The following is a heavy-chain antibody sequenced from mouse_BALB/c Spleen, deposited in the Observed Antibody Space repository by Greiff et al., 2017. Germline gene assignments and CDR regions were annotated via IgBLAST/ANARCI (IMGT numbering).Heavy chain of an antibody. Sequence: EVNVVESGGGLVKPGGSLKLSCAASGFTFSSYTMSWVRQTPEKRLEWVATISSGGGNTYYPDSVKGRFTISRDNAKNNLYLQMSSLRSEDTALYYCARYGRRDAMDYWGQGTSVTVSS. J-gene: IGHJ4*01. CDR1: GFTFSSYT. D-gene: IGHD6-1*01. CDR2: ISSGGGNT. CDR3: ARYGRRDAMDY. V-gene: IGHV5-9*03.